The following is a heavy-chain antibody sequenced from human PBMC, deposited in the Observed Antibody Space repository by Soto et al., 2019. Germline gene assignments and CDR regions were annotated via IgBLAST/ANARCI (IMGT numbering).Heavy chain of an antibody. CDR3: ARVPVTYGGYYYYYGMDV. D-gene: IGHD4-4*01. CDR2: IYYSGST. CDR1: GGSTSSYY. Sequence: PSETLSLTCTVSGGSTSSYYWSWVRQPPGKGLEWIGYIYYSGSTNYNPSLKSRVTISVDTSKNQFSLKLSSVTAADTAVYYCARVPVTYGGYYYYYGMDVWGQGTTVTVSS. J-gene: IGHJ6*02. V-gene: IGHV4-59*01.